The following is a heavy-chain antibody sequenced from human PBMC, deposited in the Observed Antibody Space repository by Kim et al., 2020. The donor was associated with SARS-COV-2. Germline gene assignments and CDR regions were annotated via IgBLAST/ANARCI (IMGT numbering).Heavy chain of an antibody. CDR2: IYYSGST. V-gene: IGHV4-59*13. D-gene: IGHD3-22*01. J-gene: IGHJ4*02. CDR3: AIFDDSSGYYYG. Sequence: SETLSLTCTVSGGSISSYYWSWIRQPPGKGLEWIGYIYYSGSTNYNPSLKSRVTISVDTSKNQFSLKLSSVTAADTAVYYCAIFDDSSGYYYGWGQGTLVTVSS. CDR1: GGSISSYY.